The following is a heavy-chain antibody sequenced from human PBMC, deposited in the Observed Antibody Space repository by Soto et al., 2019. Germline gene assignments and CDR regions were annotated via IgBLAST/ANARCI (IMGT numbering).Heavy chain of an antibody. CDR1: GFTFSSYS. V-gene: IGHV3-48*01. J-gene: IGHJ5*02. CDR2: ISSSSSTI. Sequence: GGSLRLSCAASGFTFSSYSMNWVRQAPGKGLEWVSYISSSSSTIYYADSVKGRFTISRDNTKNSLYLQMNSLRAEDTAVYYCARDSLNRAPGWFDPWGQGTLVTVSS. CDR3: ARDSLNRAPGWFDP. D-gene: IGHD3-10*01.